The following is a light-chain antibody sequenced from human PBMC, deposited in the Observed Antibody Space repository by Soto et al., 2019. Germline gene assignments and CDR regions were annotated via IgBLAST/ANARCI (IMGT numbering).Light chain of an antibody. J-gene: IGLJ2*01. CDR2: LNSDGSH. CDR3: QTWVTGIHI. V-gene: IGLV4-69*01. Sequence: QSVLTQSPSASASLGASVKLTCTLSSGHSNYAIAWHQQQPEKGPRFLMKLNSDGSHSKGEGIPDRFSGSSSGAERYLTISTLQSEDEADYYCQTWVTGIHIFGGGTKLTVL. CDR1: SGHSNYA.